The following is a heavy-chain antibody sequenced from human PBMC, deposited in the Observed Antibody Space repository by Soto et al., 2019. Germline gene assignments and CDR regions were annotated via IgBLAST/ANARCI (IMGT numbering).Heavy chain of an antibody. V-gene: IGHV1-69*01. CDR1: GGTFSSYA. CDR3: ARSQGSSTSLEIYYYYYYGMDV. D-gene: IGHD2-2*01. J-gene: IGHJ6*02. Sequence: QVQLVQSGAEVKKPGSSVKVSCKASGGTFSSYAISWVRQAPGQGLEWTGGIIPISDTTNYAQKFQGRVTITADESTSTAYMELSSLRSEDTAVYYCARSQGSSTSLEIYYYYYYGMDVWGQGTTVTVSS. CDR2: IIPISDTT.